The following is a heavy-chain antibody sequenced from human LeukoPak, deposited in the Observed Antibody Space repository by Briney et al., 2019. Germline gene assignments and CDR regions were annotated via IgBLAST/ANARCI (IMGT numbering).Heavy chain of an antibody. Sequence: GGSLRLSCAASGFTFSSNYMSWVRQAPGKGLEWVSVIYSGGSTYYADSVKGRFTISRDNSKNTLYLQMNSLRAEDTAVYYCAREMSVTTSYYFDYWGQGTLVTVSS. J-gene: IGHJ4*02. CDR3: AREMSVTTSYYFDY. CDR1: GFTFSSNY. CDR2: IYSGGST. D-gene: IGHD4-11*01. V-gene: IGHV3-66*01.